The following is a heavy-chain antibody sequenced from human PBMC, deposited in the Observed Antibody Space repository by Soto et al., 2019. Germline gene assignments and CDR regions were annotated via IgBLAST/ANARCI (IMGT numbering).Heavy chain of an antibody. V-gene: IGHV2-5*02. J-gene: IGHJ4*02. D-gene: IGHD4-17*01. CDR1: GFSLSTSKVG. CDR3: ARTKGSTVTYYFDY. Sequence: QITLKESGPTLVKPTQTLTLTCTFSGFSLSTSKVGVGWIRQPPGKALEWLVFIYWDDDKRYSPSLKSRLIITKDTSKNQVVLTMTNMDPVDTATYYCARTKGSTVTYYFDYWGQGTLVTVSS. CDR2: IYWDDDK.